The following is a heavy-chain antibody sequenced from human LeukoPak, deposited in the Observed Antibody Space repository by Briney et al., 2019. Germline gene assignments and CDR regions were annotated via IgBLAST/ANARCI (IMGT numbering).Heavy chain of an antibody. CDR1: GFTFSSYA. D-gene: IGHD3-22*01. CDR2: ISGSGGST. J-gene: IGHJ4*02. V-gene: IGHV3-23*01. CDR3: AKSRGRRNYYDSSGLDY. Sequence: GGSLRLSCAASGFTFSSYAMSWVRQAPGKRLEWVSAISGSGGSTYYADSVKGRFTISRDNSKNTLYLQMNSLRAEDTAVYYCAKSRGRRNYYDSSGLDYWGQGTLVTVSS.